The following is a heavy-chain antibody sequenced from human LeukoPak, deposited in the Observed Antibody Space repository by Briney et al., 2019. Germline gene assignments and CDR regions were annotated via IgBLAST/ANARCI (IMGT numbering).Heavy chain of an antibody. CDR2: INDDGKTT. J-gene: IGHJ6*02. V-gene: IGHV3-74*01. CDR1: GFNFRKTW. D-gene: IGHD4-17*01. CDR3: ARDVSYGRMDV. Sequence: GGSLRLSCPASGFNFRKTWMQWVRQAPGQGLVWVSQINDDGKTTGYADSVKGRFTVSRDNGKNTLYLHMKSLRAEDTAVYYCARDVSYGRMDVWGQGTTVIVSS.